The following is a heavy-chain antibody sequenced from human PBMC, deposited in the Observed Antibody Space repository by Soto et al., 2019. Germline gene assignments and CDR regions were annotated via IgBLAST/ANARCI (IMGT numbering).Heavy chain of an antibody. CDR1: GASISGSYYY. D-gene: IGHD1-20*01. CDR3: ATSQKGYNWNYFDH. V-gene: IGHV4-39*01. J-gene: IGHJ4*02. CDR2: VFYTGFT. Sequence: QSLTCAVSGASISGSYYYWAWLRQSPGKGPEWIGSVFYTGFTSYNPSLESRVSVSVDTSKSQFSLKLSAVTAADTAVYYCATSQKGYNWNYFDHWGQGALVTVSS.